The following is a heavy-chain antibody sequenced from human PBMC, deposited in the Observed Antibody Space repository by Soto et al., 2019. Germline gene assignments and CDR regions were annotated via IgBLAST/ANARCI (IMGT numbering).Heavy chain of an antibody. Sequence: EVQLLESGGGLVQPGGSLRLSCAASGFTFSSYAMNWVRQAPGKGLEWVSVISGSGGSTYYADSVKGRFTISRDNSKNTRYLQMKSLGAEDTAVYYCAQRASGSYFDYWGQGTLVTVSS. D-gene: IGHD3-10*01. V-gene: IGHV3-23*01. CDR3: AQRASGSYFDY. CDR1: GFTFSSYA. CDR2: ISGSGGST. J-gene: IGHJ4*02.